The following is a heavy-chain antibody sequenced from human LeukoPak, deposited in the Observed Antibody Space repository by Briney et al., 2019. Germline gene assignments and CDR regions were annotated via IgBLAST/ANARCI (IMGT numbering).Heavy chain of an antibody. CDR1: GGTFSSYA. V-gene: IGHV1-69*13. CDR3: ARVGGTEEFDYYGMDV. D-gene: IGHD7-27*01. Sequence: SVKVSCKASGGTFSSYAISWVRQAPGQGLEWMGGIIPIFGTANYAQKFQGRVTITADESTSTAYMELSSLRSEDTAVYYCARVGGTEEFDYYGMDVWGQGTTVTVSS. J-gene: IGHJ6*02. CDR2: IIPIFGTA.